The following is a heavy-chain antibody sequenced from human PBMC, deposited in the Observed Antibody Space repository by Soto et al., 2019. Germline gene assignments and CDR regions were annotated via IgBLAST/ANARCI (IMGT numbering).Heavy chain of an antibody. D-gene: IGHD3-22*01. CDR3: ARVCLLIQSWSRTGMDV. V-gene: IGHV1-18*01. Sequence: QVQLVQSGYEVKKPGASVRVSCKASGYTFITYGLSWVRQAPGQGLEWVGWINTNKGNTNIAQKFQGRVTMTTDTSTSTAYMELTGLRSDDTAVYYCARVCLLIQSWSRTGMDVWGQGTTVTVSS. CDR1: GYTFITYG. CDR2: INTNKGNT. J-gene: IGHJ6*02.